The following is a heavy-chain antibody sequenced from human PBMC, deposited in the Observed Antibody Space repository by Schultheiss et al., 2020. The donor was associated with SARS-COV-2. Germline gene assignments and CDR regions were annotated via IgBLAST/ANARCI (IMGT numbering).Heavy chain of an antibody. J-gene: IGHJ4*02. Sequence: GGSLRLSCAASGFTFSSYGMHWVRQAPGKGLEWVAVIWYDGSNKYYADSVKGRFTISRDNSKNTLYLQMNSLRAEDTAVYYCARGGRLVGANYFDYWGQGTLVTVSS. CDR2: IWYDGSNK. CDR1: GFTFSSYG. D-gene: IGHD1-26*01. V-gene: IGHV3-33*01. CDR3: ARGGRLVGANYFDY.